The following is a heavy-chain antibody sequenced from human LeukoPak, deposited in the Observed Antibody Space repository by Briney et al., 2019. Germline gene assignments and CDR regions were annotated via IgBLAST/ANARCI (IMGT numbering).Heavy chain of an antibody. J-gene: IGHJ4*02. D-gene: IGHD3-16*02. Sequence: SETLSLTCTVSGGTIGSGSYYWSWIRQPAGKGLEWIGRIYTSGRTFYNPSLKSRVTISMDTSMNQFYLRLNSVTAADTAVYYCARARVIPASFDDWGQGALVTVSS. CDR2: IYTSGRT. CDR3: ARARVIPASFDD. CDR1: GGTIGSGSYY. V-gene: IGHV4-61*02.